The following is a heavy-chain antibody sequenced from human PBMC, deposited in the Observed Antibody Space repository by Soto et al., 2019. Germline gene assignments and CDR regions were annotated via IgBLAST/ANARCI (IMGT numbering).Heavy chain of an antibody. CDR1: GYTFTSYG. D-gene: IGHD6-13*01. CDR3: ARDRAGQQLSRGWFDP. CDR2: ISAYNGNT. V-gene: IGHV1-18*01. J-gene: IGHJ5*02. Sequence: QVPLVQSGAEVKKPGASVKVSCKASGYTFTSYGISWVRQAPGQGLGWMGWISAYNGNTNYAQKLQGRVTMTTDTSTSTAYMELRSLRSDDTAVYYCARDRAGQQLSRGWFDPWGQGTLVTVSS.